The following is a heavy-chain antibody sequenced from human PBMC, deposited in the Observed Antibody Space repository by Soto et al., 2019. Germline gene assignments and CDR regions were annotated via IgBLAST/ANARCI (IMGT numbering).Heavy chain of an antibody. V-gene: IGHV3-48*02. D-gene: IGHD5-18*01. Sequence: GGSLRLSCAASGFTFSSYSMDWVRQAPGKGLEWVSYISSSSSTIYYADSVKGRFTISRDNAKNSLYLQMNSLRDEDTAVYYCARETPRGRYTTGWFDPWGQGTLVTVSS. CDR1: GFTFSSYS. CDR2: ISSSSSTI. J-gene: IGHJ5*02. CDR3: ARETPRGRYTTGWFDP.